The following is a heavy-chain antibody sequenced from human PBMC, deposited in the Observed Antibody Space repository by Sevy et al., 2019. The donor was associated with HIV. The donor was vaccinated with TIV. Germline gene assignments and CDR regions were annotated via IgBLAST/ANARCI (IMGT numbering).Heavy chain of an antibody. CDR2: ISYDGSKK. J-gene: IGHJ4*02. D-gene: IGHD2-21*02. CDR3: ATLRSDLGPLDD. CDR1: GFTFSSHG. V-gene: IGHV3-30*03. Sequence: GGSLRLSCAASGFTFSSHGMHWVRQAPGKGLEWVAFISYDGSKKYYTDSVKGRFTISRDNSKNTVYLQMNSLRAEDTAVYSCATLRSDLGPLDDWGQGTLVTVSS.